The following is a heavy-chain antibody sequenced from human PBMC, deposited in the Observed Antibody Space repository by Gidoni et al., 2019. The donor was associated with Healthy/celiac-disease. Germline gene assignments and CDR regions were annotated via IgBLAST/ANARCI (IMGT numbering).Heavy chain of an antibody. J-gene: IGHJ4*02. CDR2: ITPIFGTA. D-gene: IGHD6-6*01. CDR3: AREAEYSSSSAYLDY. V-gene: IGHV1-69*01. Sequence: QVQLVQSGAEVKKPGASVKVACKASGGTCSSYAISWVRQAPGQGLEGMGGITPIFGTASYAQKFQGRVTITADEATSTAYMELSSLRSEDTAVYYCAREAEYSSSSAYLDYWGQGTLVPVSS. CDR1: GGTCSSYA.